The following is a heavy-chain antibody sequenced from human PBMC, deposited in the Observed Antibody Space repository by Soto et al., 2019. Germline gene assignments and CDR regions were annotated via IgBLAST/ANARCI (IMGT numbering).Heavy chain of an antibody. D-gene: IGHD1-1*01. J-gene: IGHJ4*02. CDR1: GFTFSVYW. V-gene: IGHV3-74*01. CDR3: ARGNDLFDW. Sequence: PWGSLRLSCTASGFTFSVYWMHWVRQTPGKGLVWVSRIKGDGSNTGYADSVKGRFNISRDNAKNTLYLQMNSLRAEDTAIYYCARGNDLFDWWGEGTLVTVSS. CDR2: IKGDGSNT.